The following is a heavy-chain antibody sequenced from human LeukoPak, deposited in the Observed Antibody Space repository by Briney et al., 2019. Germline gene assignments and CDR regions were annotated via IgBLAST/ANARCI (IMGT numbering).Heavy chain of an antibody. V-gene: IGHV1-46*01. CDR3: AREGLYDSSGYSVDY. CDR1: GYTFTSYY. Sequence: ASVKVSCKASGYTFTSYYMHWVRQAPGQGLEWMGIINPSGGSTSYAQKFQGRVTMTRDTSTSTVYMELSSLRSEDTAVNYCAREGLYDSSGYSVDYWGQGTLVTVSS. J-gene: IGHJ4*02. CDR2: INPSGGST. D-gene: IGHD3-22*01.